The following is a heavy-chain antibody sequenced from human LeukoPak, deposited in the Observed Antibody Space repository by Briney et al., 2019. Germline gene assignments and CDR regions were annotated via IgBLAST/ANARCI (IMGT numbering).Heavy chain of an antibody. CDR1: GFTFSDYY. V-gene: IGHV3-11*05. D-gene: IGHD6-19*01. J-gene: IGHJ4*02. CDR3: AKDLIAVGEGYYFDY. Sequence: GGSLRLSCAASGFTFSDYYMSWIRQAPGKGLEWFSYISSSSSYTNYADSVKGRLTISRDNSKNTRYLQMNSLRAEDTAVYYCAKDLIAVGEGYYFDYWGQGTLVTVSS. CDR2: ISSSSSYT.